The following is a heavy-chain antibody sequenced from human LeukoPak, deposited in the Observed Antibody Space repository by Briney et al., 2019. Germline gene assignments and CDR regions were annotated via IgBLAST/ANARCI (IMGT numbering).Heavy chain of an antibody. CDR2: IYYTGST. Sequence: SETLSLTCTVSGGSISSSSYYWGWIRQPPGKGLEWIASIYYTGSTYYNPSLKSRVTISVDTSKNQFSLKLSSVTAADTAVYYCARVREGYYYYMDVWGKGTTVTVSS. J-gene: IGHJ6*03. V-gene: IGHV4-39*07. CDR3: ARVREGYYYYMDV. D-gene: IGHD1-26*01. CDR1: GGSISSSSYY.